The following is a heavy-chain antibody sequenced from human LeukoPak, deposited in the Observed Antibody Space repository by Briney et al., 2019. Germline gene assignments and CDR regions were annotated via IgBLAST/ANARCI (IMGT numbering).Heavy chain of an antibody. J-gene: IGHJ3*02. CDR2: IIPILGIA. D-gene: IGHD3-3*01. V-gene: IGHV1-69*04. CDR3: ARVLTIFGVVDAFDI. Sequence: SVKVSCRASGGIFSSYAISWVRQAPGQGLEWMGRIIPILGIANYAQKFQGRVTITADKSTSTAYMDLSSLRSEDTAVYYCARVLTIFGVVDAFDIWGQGTMVTVSS. CDR1: GGIFSSYA.